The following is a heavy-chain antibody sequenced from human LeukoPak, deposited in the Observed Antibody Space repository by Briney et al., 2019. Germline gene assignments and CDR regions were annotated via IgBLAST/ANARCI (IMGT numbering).Heavy chain of an antibody. J-gene: IGHJ3*02. V-gene: IGHV3-74*01. Sequence: GGSLRLSCAASGFTFSRYWMHWVRQAPGKGLVWVSRINSDGSSTSYAGSVKGRFTISRDNAKNTLYLQMNSLRAEDTAVYYCTGGDYGAFDIWGQGTMVTVSS. CDR3: TGGDYGAFDI. CDR1: GFTFSRYW. D-gene: IGHD2-21*01. CDR2: INSDGSST.